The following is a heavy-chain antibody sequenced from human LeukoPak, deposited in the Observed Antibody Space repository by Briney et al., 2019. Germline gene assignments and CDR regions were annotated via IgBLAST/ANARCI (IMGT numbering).Heavy chain of an antibody. CDR3: ARGRYYYDSSGYYWSY. CDR2: INHSGST. Sequence: SETLSLTCAVYGGSFSGYYWSWIRQPPGKGLEWIGEINHSGSTNYNPSLKSRVTISVDTSKNQFSLKLSSMTAADTAVYYCARGRYYYDSSGYYWSYWGQGTLVTVSS. J-gene: IGHJ4*02. CDR1: GGSFSGYY. V-gene: IGHV4-34*01. D-gene: IGHD3-22*01.